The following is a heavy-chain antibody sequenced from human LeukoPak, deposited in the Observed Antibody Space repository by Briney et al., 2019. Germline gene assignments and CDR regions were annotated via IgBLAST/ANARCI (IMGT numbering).Heavy chain of an antibody. J-gene: IGHJ4*02. CDR2: INPSGGST. Sequence: ASVKVSCKASGYTFTSYYMHWVRQAPGQGLEWMGIINPSGGSTSYAQKFQGRVTMTRDMSTSTVYMELSSLRSEDTAVYYCARRATPHTFDYWGQGTLVTVSS. CDR3: ARRATPHTFDY. CDR1: GYTFTSYY. V-gene: IGHV1-46*01.